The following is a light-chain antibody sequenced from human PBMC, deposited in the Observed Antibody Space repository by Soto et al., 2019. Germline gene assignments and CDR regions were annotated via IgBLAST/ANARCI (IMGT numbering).Light chain of an antibody. V-gene: IGKV1-27*01. Sequence: DIQMTQSPSSLSASVGDRVTITFRASQGISTYLACYQQKPGKVPKLLIYAASTLQPGVPSRFSGSGSGTANTRTISSLQPEDVATEYGQKYNSAPFTFGPGTKVDIK. CDR1: QGISTY. CDR2: AAS. CDR3: QKYNSAPFT. J-gene: IGKJ3*01.